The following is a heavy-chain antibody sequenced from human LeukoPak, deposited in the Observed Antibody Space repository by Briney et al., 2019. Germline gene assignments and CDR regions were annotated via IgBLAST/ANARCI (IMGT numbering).Heavy chain of an antibody. CDR2: INPNSGGT. CDR3: ARVSGYDFRGYPSYYFDY. CDR1: GYTFTGYY. D-gene: IGHD5-12*01. J-gene: IGHJ4*02. V-gene: IGHV1-2*02. Sequence: RASVKVSCKASGYTFTGYYMHWVRQAPGQGLEWMGWINPNSGGTNYAQKFQGRVTMTRDTSISTAYMELSRLRSDDTAVYYCARVSGYDFRGYPSYYFDYWGQGTLVTVSS.